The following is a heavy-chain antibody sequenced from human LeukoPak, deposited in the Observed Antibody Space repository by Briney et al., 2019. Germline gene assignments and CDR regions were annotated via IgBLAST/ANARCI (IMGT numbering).Heavy chain of an antibody. Sequence: SETLSLTCTVSGGSISSYYWSWIRQPPGKGLEWIGYIYYSGSTNYNPSLKSRVTISVDTSKNQFSLKLSSVTAADTAVYYCARVVTIHYYYMDVWGKGTTVTVSS. V-gene: IGHV4-59*01. CDR1: GGSISSYY. CDR2: IYYSGST. D-gene: IGHD3-3*01. CDR3: ARVVTIHYYYMDV. J-gene: IGHJ6*03.